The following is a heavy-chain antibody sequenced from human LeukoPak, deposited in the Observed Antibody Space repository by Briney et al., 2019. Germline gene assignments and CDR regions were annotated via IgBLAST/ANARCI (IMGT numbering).Heavy chain of an antibody. CDR1: GFTLSSNY. D-gene: IGHD2-21*02. Sequence: PGGSLRLSCAAPGFTLSSNYMSSVRQGPGKGLEWVSVIYSGGSTYYADSVMGRFTISRDNSKNTLYLQMNSLRAEDTAVYYCARDCGGDCSDAFDIWGQGTMVTVSS. V-gene: IGHV3-53*01. J-gene: IGHJ3*02. CDR3: ARDCGGDCSDAFDI. CDR2: IYSGGST.